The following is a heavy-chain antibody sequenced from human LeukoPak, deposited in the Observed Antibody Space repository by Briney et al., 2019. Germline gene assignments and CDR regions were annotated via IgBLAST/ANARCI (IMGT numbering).Heavy chain of an antibody. J-gene: IGHJ4*02. V-gene: IGHV3-23*01. CDR2: IGDDT. CDR3: ANSEFYVSGKYAGLDN. D-gene: IGHD3-10*01. CDR1: GLTFSTYV. Sequence: PGGSLRLSCAASGLTFSTYVMNWVRQAPGKGLEWVSTIGDDTYYADSVKGRSTVSRDNSTNTLYLQMNFLGVEDTAVYYCANSEFYVSGKYAGLDNWGQGTLVTVSS.